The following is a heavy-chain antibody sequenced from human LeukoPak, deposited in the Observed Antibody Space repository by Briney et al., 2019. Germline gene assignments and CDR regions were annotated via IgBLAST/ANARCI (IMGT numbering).Heavy chain of an antibody. CDR3: ANLPVRGRYYMDV. J-gene: IGHJ6*03. V-gene: IGHV3-7*01. CDR2: IKQDGSEK. CDR1: GFTFSSYW. D-gene: IGHD2-2*01. Sequence: GGSLRLSCAASGFTFSSYWMSWVRQAPGKGLEWVAKIKQDGSEKYYVDSVKGRFTISRDNAKNSLYLQMNSLRAEDTAVYYCANLPVRGRYYMDVWGKGTTVTVSS.